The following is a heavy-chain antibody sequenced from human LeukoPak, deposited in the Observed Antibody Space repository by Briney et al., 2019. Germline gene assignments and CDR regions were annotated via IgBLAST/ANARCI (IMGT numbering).Heavy chain of an antibody. Sequence: SETLSLTCTASGGSISSGSYYWSWIRQPAGKGLEWIGRIYTGGSTNYNPSLKSRTTISVDTSKNQFSQQLSSVTAADTAVYYCAREMVVPAAAGWFDPWGQGTLVTVSS. CDR3: AREMVVPAAAGWFDP. J-gene: IGHJ5*02. D-gene: IGHD2-2*01. V-gene: IGHV4-61*02. CDR2: IYTGGST. CDR1: GGSISSGSYY.